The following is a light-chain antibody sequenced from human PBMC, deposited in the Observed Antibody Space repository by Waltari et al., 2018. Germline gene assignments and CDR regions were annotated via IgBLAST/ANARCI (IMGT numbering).Light chain of an antibody. Sequence: DIPMTPSPSSLSASVGDSVTLTCRASQAIGNSLAWYQQRPGKAPKLLLYAASRLEGGVPSRFSGSGSGTQYTLTISSLQPEDFATYYCQQYYSSPPLTFGGGTRVEIK. CDR3: QQYYSSPPLT. J-gene: IGKJ4*01. V-gene: IGKV1-NL1*01. CDR1: QAIGNS. CDR2: AAS.